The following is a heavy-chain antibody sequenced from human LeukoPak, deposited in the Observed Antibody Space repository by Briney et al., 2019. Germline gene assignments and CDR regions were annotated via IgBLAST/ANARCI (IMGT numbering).Heavy chain of an antibody. CDR1: GGSISSYY. CDR3: ARVRRYCSSTSCYFFAFDI. J-gene: IGHJ3*02. D-gene: IGHD2-2*01. V-gene: IGHV4-4*07. Sequence: SETLSLTCTVSGGSISSYYWSWIRQPAGKGLEWIGRIYTSGSTNYNPSLKSRVTMSVDTSKNQFSLKLSSVTAADTAVYYCARVRRYCSSTSCYFFAFDIWGQGTMATVSS. CDR2: IYTSGST.